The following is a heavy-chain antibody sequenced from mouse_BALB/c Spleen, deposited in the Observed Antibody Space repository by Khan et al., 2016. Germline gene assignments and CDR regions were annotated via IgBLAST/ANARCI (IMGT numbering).Heavy chain of an antibody. CDR1: GYIFRNYG. V-gene: IGHV9-3*02. CDR2: ININTGKP. CDR3: ARGGYNYLFDY. J-gene: IGHJ2*01. D-gene: IGHD1-3*01. Sequence: QIQLVQSGPELKKPGETVNISCKSTGYIFRNYGMNWVKQAPGKGLKWMGWININTGKPTYAEEFKGRFVFSLESSASTAHLQINNLKNEDTAIYFCARGGYNYLFDYWGQGTTLTVSS.